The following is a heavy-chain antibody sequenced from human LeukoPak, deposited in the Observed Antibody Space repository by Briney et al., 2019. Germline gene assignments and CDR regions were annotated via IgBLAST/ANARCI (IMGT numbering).Heavy chain of an antibody. CDR1: GYTFTSYY. D-gene: IGHD2-15*01. CDR2: MNPNSGNT. CDR3: TREQVVGDPQVFAFDP. Sequence: GASVKVSCKASGYTFTSYYMHWVRQATGQGLEWIGWMNPNSGNTGYAQKFQGRVTMTRDNSITTAYMELSSLRSEDTAIYYCTREQVVGDPQVFAFDPWGQGTLVTVSS. J-gene: IGHJ5*02. V-gene: IGHV1-8*02.